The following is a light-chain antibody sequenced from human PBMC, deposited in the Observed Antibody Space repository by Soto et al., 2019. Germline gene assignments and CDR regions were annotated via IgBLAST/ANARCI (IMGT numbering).Light chain of an antibody. CDR2: GAS. CDR3: QHYDNSPWT. CDR1: QSISSTY. V-gene: IGKV3-20*01. J-gene: IGKJ1*01. Sequence: EIVLTQSPGTLSLSPGESATLSCRASQSISSTYLAWYQHKPGQAPRLLIYGASSRATGIPDRFSGGGSGTEFTLSISRLEPEDFAVYYCQHYDNSPWTFGQGTKVEIK.